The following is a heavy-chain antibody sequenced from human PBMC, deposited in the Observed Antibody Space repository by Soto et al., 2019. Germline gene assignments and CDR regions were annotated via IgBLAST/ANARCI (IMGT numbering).Heavy chain of an antibody. D-gene: IGHD6-19*01. V-gene: IGHV3-23*01. CDR1: GFTFSNYA. CDR2: IHGSGAGT. CDR3: AKDAVARNGGWDWFDP. J-gene: IGHJ5*02. Sequence: EVQLLESGGGLVQPGGSLRLSCAASGFTFSNYAMSWVRQAPGKGLEWVSSIHGSGAGTYYADSVKGRFTVSRDDSKATLYLQMSSLTVDDTAVYYCAKDAVARNGGWDWFDPWGQGTLVTVAS.